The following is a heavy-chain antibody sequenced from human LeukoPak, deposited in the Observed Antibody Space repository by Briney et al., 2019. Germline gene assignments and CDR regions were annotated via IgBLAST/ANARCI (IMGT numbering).Heavy chain of an antibody. CDR2: FDPEEAKM. CDR1: GNSLGELS. V-gene: IGHV1-24*01. D-gene: IGHD3-3*01. CDR3: TTRSGDFWSGFVN. Sequence: ASVTVSCKVSGNSLGELSIQWVRQAPGKGLECMGGFDPEEAKMVYAQNFQGRVTMTEDTSTQTAYMELSGLTSDDTAVYYCTTRSGDFWSGFVNWGRGTLVTVSS. J-gene: IGHJ4*02.